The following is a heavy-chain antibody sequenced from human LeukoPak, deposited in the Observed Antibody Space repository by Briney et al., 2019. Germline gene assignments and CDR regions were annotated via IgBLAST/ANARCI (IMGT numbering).Heavy chain of an antibody. CDR3: ARDLGGYDY. D-gene: IGHD3-16*01. CDR2: IYYSGST. J-gene: IGHJ4*02. CDR1: GGSISSSSYY. Sequence: SETLSLTCTVSGGSISSSSYYWGWIRQPPGKGLEWIGSIYYSGSTYYNPSLKSRVTISVDTSKNQFSLKLSSVTAADTAVYYCARDLGGYDYWGQGTLVTVSS. V-gene: IGHV4-39*02.